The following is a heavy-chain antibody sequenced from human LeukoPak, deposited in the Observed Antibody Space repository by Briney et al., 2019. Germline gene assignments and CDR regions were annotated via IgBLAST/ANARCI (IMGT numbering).Heavy chain of an antibody. Sequence: SVKVSCKASGGTFSSYAISWVRQAPGQGLEWMGRIIPILGIANYAQKFQGRVTITADKSTSTAYMELSSLRSEDTAVYYCARDLSGEAAAPSWGQGTLVTVSS. CDR3: ARDLSGEAAAPS. V-gene: IGHV1-69*04. J-gene: IGHJ4*02. CDR1: GGTFSSYA. CDR2: IIPILGIA. D-gene: IGHD6-13*01.